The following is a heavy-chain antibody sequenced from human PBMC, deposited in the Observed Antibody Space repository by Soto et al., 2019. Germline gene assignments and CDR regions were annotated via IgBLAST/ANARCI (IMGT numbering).Heavy chain of an antibody. J-gene: IGHJ5*02. CDR2: INHSGST. CDR1: GGSFSGYY. D-gene: IGHD3-22*01. V-gene: IGHV4-34*01. Sequence: SETLSLTCAVYGGSFSGYYWSWVRQPPGKGLEWIGEINHSGSTNYNPSLKSRVTISVDTSKNQFSLKLSSVTAADTAVYYCARSYYDSSGSWFDPWGQGTLVTVSS. CDR3: ARSYYDSSGSWFDP.